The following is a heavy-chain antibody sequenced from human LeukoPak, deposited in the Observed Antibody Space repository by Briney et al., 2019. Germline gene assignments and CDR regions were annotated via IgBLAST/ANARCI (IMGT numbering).Heavy chain of an antibody. D-gene: IGHD2-15*01. Sequence: GASVKVSCKASGGTFSSYAISWVRQAPGQGLEWMGGIIPIFGTANYAQKFQGRVTITADESTSTAYMELSSLRSEDTAVYYCARLYCSGGSCYGYNYYGMDVWGQGTTVTVSS. CDR3: ARLYCSGGSCYGYNYYGMDV. J-gene: IGHJ6*02. CDR2: IIPIFGTA. V-gene: IGHV1-69*13. CDR1: GGTFSSYA.